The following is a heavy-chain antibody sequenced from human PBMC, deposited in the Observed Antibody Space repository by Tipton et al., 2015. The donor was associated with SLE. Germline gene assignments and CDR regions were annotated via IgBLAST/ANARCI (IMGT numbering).Heavy chain of an antibody. CDR3: ARGYCSGGSCWGFDY. CDR2: IYHSGST. V-gene: IGHV4-4*02. D-gene: IGHD2-15*01. CDR1: GGSISSSNW. Sequence: TLSLTCAVSGGSISSSNWWSWVRQPPGKGLEWIGEIYHSGSTNYNPSLKSRVTISVDKSKNQFSLKLSSVTAADTAVYYCARGYCSGGSCWGFDYWGQGTLVTVSS. J-gene: IGHJ4*02.